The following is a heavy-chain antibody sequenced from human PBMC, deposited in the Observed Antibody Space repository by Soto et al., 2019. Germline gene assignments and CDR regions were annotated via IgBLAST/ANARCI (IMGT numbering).Heavy chain of an antibody. CDR2: IIPIFGTA. V-gene: IGHV1-69*06. J-gene: IGHJ5*02. CDR1: GGTFSSYA. Sequence: QVQLVQSGAEVKKPGSSVKVSCKASGGTFSSYAISWVRQAPGQGLEWMGGIIPIFGTANYAQKFQGRVTITADKSTSTAYMELRSLRSEYTAVYCCARDSRGVVVGPDPNNWFDPWGQGTLVTVSS. CDR3: ARDSRGVVVGPDPNNWFDP. D-gene: IGHD2-2*01.